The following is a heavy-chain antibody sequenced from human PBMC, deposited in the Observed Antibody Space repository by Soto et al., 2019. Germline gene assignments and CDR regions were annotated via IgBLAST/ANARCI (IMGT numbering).Heavy chain of an antibody. V-gene: IGHV3-11*01. CDR1: GFTFSDYY. Sequence: GSLRLSCAASGFTFSDYYMSWIRQAPGKGLEWVSYISSSGSTIYYADSVKGRFTISRDNAKNSLYLQMNSLRAEDTAVYYCARALGFDHYYYYYMDVWGKGTTVTVSS. CDR3: ARALGFDHYYYYYMDV. J-gene: IGHJ6*03. D-gene: IGHD3-16*01. CDR2: ISSSGSTI.